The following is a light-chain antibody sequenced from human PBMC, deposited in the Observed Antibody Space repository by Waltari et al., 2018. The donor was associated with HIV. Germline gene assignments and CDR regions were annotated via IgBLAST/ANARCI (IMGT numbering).Light chain of an antibody. CDR2: ENN. J-gene: IGLJ2*01. CDR3: GTWDTSLSAVV. Sequence: QSVLTQPPSVSATPSQKVTISCSGTSSNIGKNYVSWFQQLPGTAPKLLIYENNKRPSGIPDRFSGSKSGTSATLGITGLQTGDEADYYCGTWDTSLSAVVFGGGTKLAVL. V-gene: IGLV1-51*02. CDR1: SSNIGKNY.